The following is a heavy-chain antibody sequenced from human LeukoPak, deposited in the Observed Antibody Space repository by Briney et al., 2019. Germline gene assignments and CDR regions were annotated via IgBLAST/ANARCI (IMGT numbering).Heavy chain of an antibody. Sequence: SETLSLTCGVYGGSFSGYYWSWIRLPPGKGLEWIGEINHSGSTNYNPSLKSRVTISVDTSKNQFSLYLTSVTAADTAVYYCATRTTWGQGTLVTVSS. CDR1: GGSFSGYY. CDR2: INHSGST. V-gene: IGHV4-34*01. D-gene: IGHD4-17*01. J-gene: IGHJ4*02. CDR3: ATRTT.